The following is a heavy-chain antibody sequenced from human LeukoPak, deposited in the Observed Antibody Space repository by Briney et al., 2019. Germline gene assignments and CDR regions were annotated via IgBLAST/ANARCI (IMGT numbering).Heavy chain of an antibody. D-gene: IGHD5-24*01. CDR2: INPNSGGT. CDR3: ARRAGRDGYNYLGF. J-gene: IGHJ4*02. V-gene: IGHV1-2*02. CDR1: GYTLTSYY. Sequence: ASVKVSCKASGYTLTSYYMHWVRQAPGQGLEWMGWINPNSGGTNYAQKFQGRVTMTRDTSISTAYMELSRLRSDDTAVYYCARRAGRDGYNYLGFWGQGTLVTVSS.